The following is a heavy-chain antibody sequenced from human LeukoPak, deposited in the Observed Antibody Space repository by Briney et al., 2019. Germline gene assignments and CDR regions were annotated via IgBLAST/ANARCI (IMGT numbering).Heavy chain of an antibody. J-gene: IGHJ3*02. CDR1: GFTFSSYE. CDR3: ARDMVLNWNPDAFDI. V-gene: IGHV3-48*03. D-gene: IGHD1-20*01. CDR2: ISSSGSSI. Sequence: PGGSLRLPCADSGFTFSSYEMNWVRQAPGKGLEWVSYISSSGSSIYYADSVKGRFTISRDNAKNSLYLQMNSLRAEDTAVYYCARDMVLNWNPDAFDIWGQGTMVTVSS.